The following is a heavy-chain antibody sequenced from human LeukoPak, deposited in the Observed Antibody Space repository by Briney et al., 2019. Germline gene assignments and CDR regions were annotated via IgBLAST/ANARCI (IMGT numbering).Heavy chain of an antibody. J-gene: IGHJ5*02. Sequence: SETLSLTCAVSGGSISSSIHYWAWIRQPPGKGLEWIGSMYYSGSTYYNPSLKSRVTISVDTSKNQFSLKLSSVTAADTAVYYCARAGRQWLDSNWFDPWGQGTLVTVSS. D-gene: IGHD6-19*01. CDR1: GGSISSSIHY. V-gene: IGHV4-39*07. CDR3: ARAGRQWLDSNWFDP. CDR2: MYYSGST.